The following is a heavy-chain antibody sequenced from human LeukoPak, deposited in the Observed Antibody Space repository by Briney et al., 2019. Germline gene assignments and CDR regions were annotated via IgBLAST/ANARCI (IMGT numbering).Heavy chain of an antibody. CDR2: ISAYNGNT. D-gene: IGHD2-2*02. Sequence: ASVKVSCKASGYTFTSYGISWVRQAPGQGLERMGWISAYNGNTNYAQKLQGRVTMTTDTSTSTAYMELRSLRSEDTAVYYCARDRPGRYCSSTRCYMASPFDPWGQGTLVTVSS. V-gene: IGHV1-18*01. CDR1: GYTFTSYG. J-gene: IGHJ5*02. CDR3: ARDRPGRYCSSTRCYMASPFDP.